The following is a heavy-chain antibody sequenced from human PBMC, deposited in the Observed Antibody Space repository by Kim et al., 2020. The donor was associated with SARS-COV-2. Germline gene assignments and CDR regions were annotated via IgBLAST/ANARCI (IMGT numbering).Heavy chain of an antibody. CDR2: ISGSGGST. CDR1: GFTFSSYA. CDR3: AKDRVEILNYYVSSALDAFDI. J-gene: IGHJ3*02. D-gene: IGHD3-22*01. Sequence: GGSLRLSCAASGFTFSSYAMSWVRQAPGKGLEWVSAISGSGGSTYYADSVKGRFTISRDNSKNTLYLQMNSLRAEDTAVYYCAKDRVEILNYYVSSALDAFDIWGQGTMVTVSS. V-gene: IGHV3-23*01.